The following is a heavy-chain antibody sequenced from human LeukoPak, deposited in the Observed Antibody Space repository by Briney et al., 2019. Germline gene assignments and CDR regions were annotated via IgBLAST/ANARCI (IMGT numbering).Heavy chain of an antibody. CDR1: GFTFSSNW. V-gene: IGHV3-48*04. J-gene: IGHJ1*01. D-gene: IGHD6-13*01. CDR3: ARGEATAGQGYLQH. CDR2: ISSSSSTI. Sequence: GRSLRLSCVASGFTFSSNWMSWVRQAPGKGLEWVSYISSSSSTIYYADSVKGRFTISRDNAKNSLYLQMNSLRAEDTAVYYCARGEATAGQGYLQHWGQGILVIVSS.